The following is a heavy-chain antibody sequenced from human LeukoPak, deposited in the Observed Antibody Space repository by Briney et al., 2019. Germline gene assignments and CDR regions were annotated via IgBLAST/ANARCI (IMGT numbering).Heavy chain of an antibody. Sequence: TLSLTCTVSGGSISSGSYYWSWIRQPAGKGLEWIGRIYTSGSTNYNPSLKSRVTISVDTSKNQFSLKLSSVTAADTAVYYCAKDGDYTSFDPWGQGTLVTVSS. CDR2: IYTSGST. CDR3: AKDGDYTSFDP. D-gene: IGHD3-3*01. J-gene: IGHJ5*02. CDR1: GGSISSGSYY. V-gene: IGHV4-61*02.